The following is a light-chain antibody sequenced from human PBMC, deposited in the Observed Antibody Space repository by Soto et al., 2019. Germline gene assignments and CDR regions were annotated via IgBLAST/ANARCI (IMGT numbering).Light chain of an antibody. CDR1: QTINNY. CDR3: QQGYSTAWT. V-gene: IGKV1-39*01. Sequence: DIQMTQSPSSLSASVGDRVTITCRASQTINNYVNWYQHKPGKAPKVLIYAASSLQSGVPSRFSGSGSGTDFSLTISSLQPEDFATYYCQQGYSTAWTFRQGTKVEMK. J-gene: IGKJ1*01. CDR2: AAS.